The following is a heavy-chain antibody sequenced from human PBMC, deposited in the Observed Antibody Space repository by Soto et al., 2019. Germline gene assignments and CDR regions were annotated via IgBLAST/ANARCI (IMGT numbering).Heavy chain of an antibody. CDR1: GYTFSSYG. J-gene: IGHJ6*02. CDR3: AREGYYSGSGTYSPPRYHGMDV. D-gene: IGHD3-10*01. Sequence: QVQLVQSGAEVKKAGASVKVSCKASGYTFSSYGISWVRQAPGQGLEWMGWISDYNGNTHYAQKFQGRLIMPKDSFTRIAYMELRSLRSDDTAVYFCAREGYYSGSGTYSPPRYHGMDVWCQGTTVTVSS. CDR2: ISDYNGNT. V-gene: IGHV1-18*01.